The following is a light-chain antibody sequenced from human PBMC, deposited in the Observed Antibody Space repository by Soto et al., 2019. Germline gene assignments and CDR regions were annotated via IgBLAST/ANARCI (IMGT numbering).Light chain of an antibody. CDR3: TSFTSSSTYV. CDR2: EVT. V-gene: IGLV2-14*01. CDR1: SSDVGAYDY. Sequence: SVLTQPASVSGSPGQSITISCTGTSSDVGAYDYVSWYQQHPDKAPKFMIYEVTNRPSGVSHRFSGSKSGNTASLTISGLQAEDEADYYCTSFTSSSTYVFGTGTKVTVL. J-gene: IGLJ1*01.